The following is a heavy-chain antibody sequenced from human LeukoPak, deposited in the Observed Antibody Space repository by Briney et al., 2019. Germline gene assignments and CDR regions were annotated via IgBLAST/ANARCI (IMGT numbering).Heavy chain of an antibody. CDR2: IYYSGST. Sequence: SETLSLTCTVSGGSVSSGSYYWSWIRQPPGKGLEWIGYIYYSGSTNYNPSLKSRVTISVDTSKNQFSLKLSSVTAVDTAVYYCVARDYYDSSGSNAFDIWGQGTMVTVSS. CDR1: GGSVSSGSYY. CDR3: VARDYYDSSGSNAFDI. J-gene: IGHJ3*02. V-gene: IGHV4-61*01. D-gene: IGHD3-22*01.